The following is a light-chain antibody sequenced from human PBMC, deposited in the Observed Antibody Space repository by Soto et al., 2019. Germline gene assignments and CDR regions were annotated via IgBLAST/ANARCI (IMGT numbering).Light chain of an antibody. J-gene: IGKJ1*01. V-gene: IGKV1-5*03. CDR3: QRYNSYWT. CDR1: QSISYW. Sequence: DIQMTQSPSTLSASVGDRVTITCRASQSISYWLAWYQQKPGKAPNLLIYKASSLESGVPSRFSGSGSGTEFTLTISSLQPDDFATYYCQRYNSYWTFGQGTKVEIK. CDR2: KAS.